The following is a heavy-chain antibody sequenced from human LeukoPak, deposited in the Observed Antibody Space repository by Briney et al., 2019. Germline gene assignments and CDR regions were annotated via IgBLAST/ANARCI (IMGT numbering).Heavy chain of an antibody. CDR3: ARDMVRGVILGAFDI. CDR2: IYTSGST. Sequence: PSETLSLTCTVSGGSISSYYRSWIRQPAGKGLEWIGRIYTSGSTNYNPSLKSRVTMSVDTSKNQFSLKLSSVTAADTAVYYCARDMVRGVILGAFDIWGQGTMVTVSS. V-gene: IGHV4-4*07. CDR1: GGSISSYY. J-gene: IGHJ3*02. D-gene: IGHD3-10*01.